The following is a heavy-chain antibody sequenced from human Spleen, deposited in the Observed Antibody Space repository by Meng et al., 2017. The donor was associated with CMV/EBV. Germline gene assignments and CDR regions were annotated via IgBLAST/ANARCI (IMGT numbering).Heavy chain of an antibody. CDR2: ITWNGDST. CDR1: GFIFEDYD. J-gene: IGHJ4*02. Sequence: SGFIFEDYDRNWVRQAPGKGLEWVSGITWNGDSTAYTDSVKGRFTISRDNAKNSLYLQMNSVRVEDTALYYCARQRGRDDYGDYYFDYWGPGTLVTVSS. D-gene: IGHD4-17*01. CDR3: ARQRGRDDYGDYYFDY. V-gene: IGHV3-20*03.